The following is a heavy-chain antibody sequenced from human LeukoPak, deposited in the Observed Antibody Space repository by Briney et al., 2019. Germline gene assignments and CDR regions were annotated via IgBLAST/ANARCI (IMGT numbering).Heavy chain of an antibody. J-gene: IGHJ6*03. CDR1: GYTFTTYG. CDR3: ARLFEDYYYYYMDV. CDR2: ISGHNGNT. V-gene: IGHV1-18*01. Sequence: ASVKVSCKASGYTFTTYGISWVRQAPGQGLEWMGWISGHNGNTNYAQRLRGRVTMTTEISTSTAYMGLRSLRSDDTAVYYCARLFEDYYYYYMDVWGKGTTVTVSS. D-gene: IGHD3-10*02.